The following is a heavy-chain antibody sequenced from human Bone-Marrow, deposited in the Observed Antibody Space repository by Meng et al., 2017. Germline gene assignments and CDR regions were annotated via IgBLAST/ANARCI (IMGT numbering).Heavy chain of an antibody. Sequence: CTVSGGSISSGGYYWSWIRQHPGKGLEWIGYIYYSGSTYYNPSLKSRVTISVDTSKNQLSLKLSSVTAADTAVYYCARDRGHTKAFDYWGQGTLVTVSS. CDR2: IYYSGST. D-gene: IGHD2-15*01. V-gene: IGHV4-31*03. CDR3: ARDRGHTKAFDY. J-gene: IGHJ4*02. CDR1: GGSISSGGYY.